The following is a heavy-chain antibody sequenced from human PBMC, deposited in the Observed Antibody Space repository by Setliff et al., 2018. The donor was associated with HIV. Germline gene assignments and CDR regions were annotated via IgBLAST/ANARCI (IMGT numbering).Heavy chain of an antibody. CDR2: IRSKAYGGTT. Sequence: GSLRLSCTASGFTFGDYAMSWFRQAPGKGLEWVGFIRSKAYGGTTEYAASVEGRFTISRVDSKSIAYLQMKSLKTEDTAVYFCTRRRRGYCTSTSCLYYYYMDVWGKGTTVTVSS. V-gene: IGHV3-49*03. CDR1: GFTFGDYA. J-gene: IGHJ6*03. D-gene: IGHD2-2*01. CDR3: TRRRRGYCTSTSCLYYYYMDV.